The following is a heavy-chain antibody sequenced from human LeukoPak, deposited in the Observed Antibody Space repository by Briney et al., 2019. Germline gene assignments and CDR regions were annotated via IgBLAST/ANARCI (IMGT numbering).Heavy chain of an antibody. V-gene: IGHV3-74*01. CDR3: ARRYCSGGACYVDY. CDR2: ITSDGSST. Sequence: GGSLRLSCAASGFTFSNYLMHWVRQAPGKGLVWVSRITSDGSSTNYADSVKGRFTISRDNAKSTLYLQMNSLRAEDTAVYYCARRYCSGGACYVDYWGQGTLVTVSS. D-gene: IGHD2-15*01. CDR1: GFTFSNYL. J-gene: IGHJ4*02.